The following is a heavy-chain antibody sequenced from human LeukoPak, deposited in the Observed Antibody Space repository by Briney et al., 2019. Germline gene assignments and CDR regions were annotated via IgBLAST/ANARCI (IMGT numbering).Heavy chain of an antibody. Sequence: ASVKVSCKASGYTFTSYYMHWVRQAPGQGLEWMGIINPSGGSTSYAQKFQGRVTMTGDTSTSTVYMELSSLRSEDTAVYYCARGYYGSGSPYYFDYWGQGTLVTVSS. CDR1: GYTFTSYY. CDR2: INPSGGST. V-gene: IGHV1-46*01. D-gene: IGHD3-10*01. J-gene: IGHJ4*02. CDR3: ARGYYGSGSPYYFDY.